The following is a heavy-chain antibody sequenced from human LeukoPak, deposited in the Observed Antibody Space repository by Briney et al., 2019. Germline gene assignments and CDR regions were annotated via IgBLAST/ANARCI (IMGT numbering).Heavy chain of an antibody. CDR3: ARGGGDDAFDI. Sequence: GGSLRLSCAASGFIFSNSWMTWVRQAPGKGLEWVAVIWFDGSNKYYADSVKGRFTISRDNSKSTLYLQLNSLRAEDTAVYYCARGGGDDAFDIWGQGTMVTVSS. CDR1: GFIFSNSW. J-gene: IGHJ3*02. D-gene: IGHD3-10*01. V-gene: IGHV3-33*08. CDR2: IWFDGSNK.